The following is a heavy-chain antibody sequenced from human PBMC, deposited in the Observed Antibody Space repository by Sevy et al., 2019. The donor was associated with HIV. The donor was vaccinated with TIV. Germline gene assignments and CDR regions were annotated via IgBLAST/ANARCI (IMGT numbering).Heavy chain of an antibody. Sequence: GGSLRLSCAASEFTVSSNYMSWVRQAPGKGLEWVSVIYSGGSTYYANSVKGRFTISRDNSKNILSLQMNSLRADDTAVYYCARVRSIYVDTTHYYAMDVWGQGTTVTVSS. CDR3: ARVRSIYVDTTHYYAMDV. D-gene: IGHD5-18*01. CDR2: IYSGGST. J-gene: IGHJ6*02. CDR1: EFTVSSNY. V-gene: IGHV3-53*01.